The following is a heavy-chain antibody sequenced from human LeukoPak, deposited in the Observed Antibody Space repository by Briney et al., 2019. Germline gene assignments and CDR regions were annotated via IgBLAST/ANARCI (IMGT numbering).Heavy chain of an antibody. J-gene: IGHJ5*02. CDR2: ISAYNGNT. CDR3: ARDFGGSYTGGGWFDP. D-gene: IGHD1-26*01. V-gene: IGHV1-18*01. CDR1: GYSFSSNS. Sequence: ASVKVSCKASGYSFSSNSISWMRQAAGQGLEWMGWISAYNGNTKYAQKLQGRVTMTTGTSTNTAYMELRSLRSDDTAVYYCARDFGGSYTGGGWFDPWGQGTLVTVSS.